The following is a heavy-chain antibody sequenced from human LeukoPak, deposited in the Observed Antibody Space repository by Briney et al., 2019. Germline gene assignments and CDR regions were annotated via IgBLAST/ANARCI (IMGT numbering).Heavy chain of an antibody. J-gene: IGHJ4*02. D-gene: IGHD3-22*01. Sequence: GGSLRLSCAASGFTFSSYAMSWVRQAPGKGLEWVSAISGSGGSTYYADSVKGRFTISRDNSKNTLYLQMDSLRAEDTAVYYCAKATDYYDSSGYYHRPDYWGQGTLVTVSS. CDR3: AKATDYYDSSGYYHRPDY. CDR1: GFTFSSYA. V-gene: IGHV3-23*01. CDR2: ISGSGGST.